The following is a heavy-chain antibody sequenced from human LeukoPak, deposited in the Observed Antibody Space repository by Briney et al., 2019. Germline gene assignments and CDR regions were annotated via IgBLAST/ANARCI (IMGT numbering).Heavy chain of an antibody. J-gene: IGHJ4*02. Sequence: GASVKVSFKASGGTFSSYAISWVRQAPGQGLEWMGRIIPILGIANYAQKFQGRVTITADKSTSTAYMELSSLRSEDTAVYYCSARVYYGSGSYPRRDFDYWGQGTLVTVSS. CDR2: IIPILGIA. D-gene: IGHD3-10*01. CDR1: GGTFSSYA. CDR3: SARVYYGSGSYPRRDFDY. V-gene: IGHV1-69*04.